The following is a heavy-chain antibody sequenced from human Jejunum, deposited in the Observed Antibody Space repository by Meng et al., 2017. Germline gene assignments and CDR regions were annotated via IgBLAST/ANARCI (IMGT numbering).Heavy chain of an antibody. D-gene: IGHD5-24*01. V-gene: IGHV4-61*02. J-gene: IGHJ4*02. CDR1: DGSFSSGNYY. CDR2: VYTSGST. CDR3: VRGNYGYKDW. Sequence: SETLSLTCAVSDGSFSSGNYYWSWIRQPAGKGLEWIGRVYTSGSTNYNPSSGSTYYNPSLRSRVTISVDMSKNQFSLKLSSVTAADTAVYYCVRGNYGYKDWWGQGKRVTGYS.